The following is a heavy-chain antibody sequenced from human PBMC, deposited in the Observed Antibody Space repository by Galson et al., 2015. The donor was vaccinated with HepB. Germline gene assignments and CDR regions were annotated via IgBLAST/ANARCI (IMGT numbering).Heavy chain of an antibody. CDR3: VSTNWGAPYY. D-gene: IGHD7-27*01. Sequence: SLRLSCAASGFTFSHSWMHWVRQSPGKGLVWVSRINPDGSSTSYADSEKGRFTISRDNARNTLHLQLNSPTDEDTALYFCVSTNWGAPYYWGQGTLVTVSS. CDR2: INPDGSST. CDR1: GFTFSHSW. V-gene: IGHV3-74*01. J-gene: IGHJ4*02.